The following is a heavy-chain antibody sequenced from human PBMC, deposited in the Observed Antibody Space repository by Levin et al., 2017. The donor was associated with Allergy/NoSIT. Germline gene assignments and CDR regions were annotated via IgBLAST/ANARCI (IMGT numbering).Heavy chain of an antibody. CDR2: IHYSGST. Sequence: PGGSLRLSCTVSGDSVSSDNYYWTWIRQPPGKGLEWIGYIHYSGSTNYNPSLKSRVTISVDTSKNQFSLKLTSVTAADTAVYHCARRYYYYYYGMDVWGQGTTVTVSS. V-gene: IGHV4-61*01. CDR1: GDSVSSDNYY. CDR3: ARRYYYYYYGMDV. J-gene: IGHJ6*02.